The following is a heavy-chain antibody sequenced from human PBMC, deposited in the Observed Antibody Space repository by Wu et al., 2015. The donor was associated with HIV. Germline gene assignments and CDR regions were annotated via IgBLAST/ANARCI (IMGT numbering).Heavy chain of an antibody. Sequence: QVQLVQSGAEVKKPGASVKVSCKASGYSFTTYDINWVRQATGQGLEWMGWMNPNNSDTGYVQKFQGRLSFTRNTSVSTAYMELSSLTSDGTAIYYCARGRKGSGVFQPGGGFDFWGQGTMATVSS. D-gene: IGHD2-15*01. CDR2: MNPNNSDT. CDR3: ARGRKGSGVFQPGGGFDF. J-gene: IGHJ3*01. V-gene: IGHV1-8*01. CDR1: GYSFTTYD.